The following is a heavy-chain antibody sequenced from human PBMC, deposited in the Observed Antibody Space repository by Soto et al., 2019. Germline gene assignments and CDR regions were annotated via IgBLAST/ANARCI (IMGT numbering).Heavy chain of an antibody. J-gene: IGHJ4*02. V-gene: IGHV3-48*03. CDR3: ARDGWLFIPDY. CDR1: GFTFSSYE. D-gene: IGHD3-22*01. Sequence: EVQLVESGGGLVQPGGSLRLSCAASGFTFSSYEMNWVRQAPGKGVEWVSYISSSGSTIYYADSVKGRFPISRDNAKNSLYLQMNSLRAEDTAVYYCARDGWLFIPDYWGQGTLVTVSS. CDR2: ISSSGSTI.